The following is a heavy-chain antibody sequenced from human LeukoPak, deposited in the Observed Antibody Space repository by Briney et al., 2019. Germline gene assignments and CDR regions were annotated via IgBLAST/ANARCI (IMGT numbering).Heavy chain of an antibody. D-gene: IGHD1-26*01. J-gene: IGHJ3*02. Sequence: SETLSLTCTVSGGSISGYYWSSIRQPPGKGLEWIGNIYYSGSTSYNPSLKSRVTISVDTSKNQFSLKLSSVTAADTAVYYCAREGARWEPSFSAFDIWGQGTMVTVSS. CDR3: AREGARWEPSFSAFDI. V-gene: IGHV4-59*01. CDR1: GGSISGYY. CDR2: IYYSGST.